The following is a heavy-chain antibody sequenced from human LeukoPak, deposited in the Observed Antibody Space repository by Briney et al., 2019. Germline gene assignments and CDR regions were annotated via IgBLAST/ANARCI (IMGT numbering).Heavy chain of an antibody. D-gene: IGHD2-2*02. V-gene: IGHV4-31*03. Sequence: ASETLSLTCTVSGGSISSGGYYWSWIRQHPGKGLEWIGYIYCSGSTYYNPSLKSRVTISVDTSKNQFSLKLSSVTAADTAVYYCAREVLDCSSTSCYKHFDYWGQGTLVTVSS. CDR3: AREVLDCSSTSCYKHFDY. CDR2: IYCSGST. CDR1: GGSISSGGYY. J-gene: IGHJ4*02.